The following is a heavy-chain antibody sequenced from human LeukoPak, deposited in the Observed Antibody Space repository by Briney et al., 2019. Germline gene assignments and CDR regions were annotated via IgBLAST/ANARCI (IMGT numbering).Heavy chain of an antibody. Sequence: SENLSLTCTVSGGSISSSSYYWGWIRQPPGKGLEWIGNIYYTGSTYYNPSLKSRVSISVDTSKNQFSLKVSSVTAADTAVYYCARLHYGGNYGYYYYYMDVWGKGTTVTISS. CDR1: GGSISSSSYY. D-gene: IGHD4-23*01. CDR3: ARLHYGGNYGYYYYYMDV. CDR2: IYYTGST. J-gene: IGHJ6*03. V-gene: IGHV4-39*01.